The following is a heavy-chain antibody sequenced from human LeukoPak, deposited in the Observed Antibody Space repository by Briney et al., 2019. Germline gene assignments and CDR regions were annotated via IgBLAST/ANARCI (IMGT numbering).Heavy chain of an antibody. Sequence: WVRQAPGKGLEWIGSIYYSGSTYYNPSLKSRVTISVDTSKNQFSLKLSSVTAADTAVYYCAKTYSSSWITYAFDIWGQGTMVTVSS. V-gene: IGHV4-39*07. J-gene: IGHJ3*02. CDR3: AKTYSSSWITYAFDI. D-gene: IGHD6-13*01. CDR2: IYYSGST.